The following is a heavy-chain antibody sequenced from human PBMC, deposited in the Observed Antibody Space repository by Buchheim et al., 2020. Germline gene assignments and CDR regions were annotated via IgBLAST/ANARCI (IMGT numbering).Heavy chain of an antibody. Sequence: VQLVESGGGLVQPGGSLRLSCAASGFTFSSYSMHWVRQAPGKGLEWVAVIWYDGSNKYYAASVKGRFTISRANSTTSLSLQMNSLRAEDTAVYYCARESGYDFWSGYYHNWFDPWGQGTL. D-gene: IGHD3-3*01. CDR1: GFTFSSYS. V-gene: IGHV3-33*08. CDR3: ARESGYDFWSGYYHNWFDP. J-gene: IGHJ5*02. CDR2: IWYDGSNK.